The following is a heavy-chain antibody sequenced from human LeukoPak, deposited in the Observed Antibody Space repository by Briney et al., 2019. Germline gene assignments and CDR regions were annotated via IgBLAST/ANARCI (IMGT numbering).Heavy chain of an antibody. J-gene: IGHJ4*02. CDR2: ISGSGGST. CDR1: GFTFSSYA. Sequence: GASLRLSCAASGFTFSSYAMSWVRQAPGKGLEWVSGISGSGGSTSYADSVKGRFTISRDNSKNTLYLQMNSLRAEDAAVYFCAKRVAHSSGAYWDYWGQGILVTVSS. D-gene: IGHD6-19*01. CDR3: AKRVAHSSGAYWDY. V-gene: IGHV3-23*01.